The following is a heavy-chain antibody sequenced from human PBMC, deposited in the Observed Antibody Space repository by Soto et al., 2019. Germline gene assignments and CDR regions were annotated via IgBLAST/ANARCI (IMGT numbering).Heavy chain of an antibody. V-gene: IGHV4-30-4*01. CDR1: GGSISSGDYY. J-gene: IGHJ6*02. D-gene: IGHD3-10*01. CDR2: IYYSGST. Sequence: SETLSLTCTVSGGSISSGDYYWSWIRQPPGKGLEWIGYIYYSGSTYYNPSLKSRVTISVDTSKNQFSLKLSSVTAADTAVYYCASQGFGPLHGLVDVWGQGTTVTVSS. CDR3: ASQGFGPLHGLVDV.